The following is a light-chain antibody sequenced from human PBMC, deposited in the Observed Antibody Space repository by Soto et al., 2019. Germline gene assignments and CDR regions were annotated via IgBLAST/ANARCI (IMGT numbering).Light chain of an antibody. CDR1: QRISSW. J-gene: IGKJ1*01. V-gene: IGKV1-5*03. Sequence: DIQMTQSPSTLSASVGDRVSITCRASQRISSWLAWYQQKPGKAPNLLIFKASTLQSGVPSRFSGNGSGTEFTLNIRRLEPDDLATYYCQKYRAYPGTFGHGTKVEIK. CDR2: KAS. CDR3: QKYRAYPGT.